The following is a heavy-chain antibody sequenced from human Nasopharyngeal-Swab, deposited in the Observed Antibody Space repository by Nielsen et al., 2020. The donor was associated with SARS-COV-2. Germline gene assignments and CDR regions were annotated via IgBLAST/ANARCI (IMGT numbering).Heavy chain of an antibody. D-gene: IGHD3-10*01. V-gene: IGHV5-10-1*01. CDR3: ARQYQNYFGSGDYHGAFDI. Sequence: GGSLRLSCEGSGYSFSNYWISWVRQVPGKGLEWMGKVDPSDSYTDYSPSVRGHVTISVDRSISTAYLQWSSLKASDTAMYYCARQYQNYFGSGDYHGAFDIWGQGTMVTVSS. J-gene: IGHJ3*02. CDR2: VDPSDSYT. CDR1: GYSFSNYW.